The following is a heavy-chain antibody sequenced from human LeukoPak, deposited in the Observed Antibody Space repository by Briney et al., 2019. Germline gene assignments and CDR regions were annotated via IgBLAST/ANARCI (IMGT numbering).Heavy chain of an antibody. J-gene: IGHJ3*02. CDR2: ISAYNGNT. CDR3: AREKGPTYCYDSSGYPDAFDI. V-gene: IGHV1-18*01. Sequence: GASVKVSCKASGYTFTSYGISWVRQAPGQGLEWMRRISAYNGNTNYAQKLQGRVTMTTDTSTGTAYMELRSLRSDDTAAYYCAREKGPTYCYDSSGYPDAFDIWGQGTMVTVSS. D-gene: IGHD3-22*01. CDR1: GYTFTSYG.